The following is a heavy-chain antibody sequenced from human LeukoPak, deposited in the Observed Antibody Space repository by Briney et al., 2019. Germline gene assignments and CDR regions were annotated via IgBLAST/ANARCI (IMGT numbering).Heavy chain of an antibody. CDR3: AKESRRITMVRGVGDGNIYFDY. J-gene: IGHJ4*02. V-gene: IGHV3-30*18. D-gene: IGHD3-10*01. Sequence: GRSLRLSCAASGFTFSSYGMHWVRQAPGKGLEWVAVISYDGSNKYYADSVKGRFTISRDNSKNTLYLQMNSLRAEDTAVYYCAKESRRITMVRGVGDGNIYFDYWGQRTLVTVSS. CDR1: GFTFSSYG. CDR2: ISYDGSNK.